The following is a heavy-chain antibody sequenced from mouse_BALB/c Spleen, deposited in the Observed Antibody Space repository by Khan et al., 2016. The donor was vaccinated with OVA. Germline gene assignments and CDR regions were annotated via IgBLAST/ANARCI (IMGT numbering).Heavy chain of an antibody. D-gene: IGHD2-12*01. Sequence: EVELVESGGGIVQPGGSLKLSCTASRFTISSYGMSSVRQTPDKRLELVATIDSNGGSTDYPYSVKRRFTISGDNAKNALYLQMRSLKSEDTAMYYCAGSAIWGQGTTLTVSS. J-gene: IGHJ2*01. CDR1: RFTISSYG. V-gene: IGHV5-6-3*01. CDR3: AGSAI. CDR2: IDSNGGST.